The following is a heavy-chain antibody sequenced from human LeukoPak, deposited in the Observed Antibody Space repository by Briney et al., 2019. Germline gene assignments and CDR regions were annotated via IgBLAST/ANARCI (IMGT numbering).Heavy chain of an antibody. J-gene: IGHJ4*02. Sequence: GGSLRLSCAASGFTFSSYGMHWVRQAPGKGLEWVAVISYDGSNKYYADSVKGRFTISRDNAKKSLYLQMNSLRAEDTAVYYCAREGYSPRDGYNFNFDYWGQGTLVTVSS. V-gene: IGHV3-30*03. CDR2: ISYDGSNK. D-gene: IGHD5-24*01. CDR3: AREGYSPRDGYNFNFDY. CDR1: GFTFSSYG.